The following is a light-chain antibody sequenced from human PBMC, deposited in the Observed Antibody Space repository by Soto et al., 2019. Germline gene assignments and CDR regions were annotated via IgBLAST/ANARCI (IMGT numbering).Light chain of an antibody. CDR2: GAS. J-gene: IGKJ1*01. Sequence: DIQMTQSPSSLSASVGDRVSITCRAGQSVNRFLNWYQQKPGKAPKLLIYGASSLQSGVPSRFSGSGSGTDFTLTISSLQPEDFANYYCQQSYSSPQTFGQGTKVEFK. CDR3: QQSYSSPQT. CDR1: QSVNRF. V-gene: IGKV1-39*01.